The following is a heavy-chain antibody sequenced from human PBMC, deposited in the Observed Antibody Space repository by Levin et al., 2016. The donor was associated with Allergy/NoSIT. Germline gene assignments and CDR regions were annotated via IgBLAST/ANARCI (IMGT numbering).Heavy chain of an antibody. V-gene: IGHV3-30*18. Sequence: VRQVPGKGLEWVAVISYDGSNKYYADSVKGRFTISRDNSKNTLYLQMNSLRAEDTAVYYCAKDQGYCSSTSCYTYAFDIWGQGTMVTVSS. CDR3: AKDQGYCSSTSCYTYAFDI. CDR2: ISYDGSNK. J-gene: IGHJ3*02. D-gene: IGHD2-2*02.